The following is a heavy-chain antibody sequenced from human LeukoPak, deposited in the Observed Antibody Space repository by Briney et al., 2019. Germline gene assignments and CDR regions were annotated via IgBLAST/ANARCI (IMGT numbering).Heavy chain of an antibody. J-gene: IGHJ4*02. V-gene: IGHV3-23*01. Sequence: GGSLRLSCAASGFAFSSYGMSWVRQAPGKGLEWVSAISGSGGSTYYADSVKGRFTISRDNSKNTLYLQMNSLRAEDTAVYYCAKDRSSGWMKYYFDYWGQGTLVTVSS. CDR3: AKDRSSGWMKYYFDY. CDR2: ISGSGGST. CDR1: GFAFSSYG. D-gene: IGHD6-19*01.